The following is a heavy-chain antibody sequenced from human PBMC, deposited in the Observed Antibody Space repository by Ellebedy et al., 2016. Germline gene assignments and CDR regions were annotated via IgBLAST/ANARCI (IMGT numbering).Heavy chain of an antibody. CDR1: GGSISSYY. V-gene: IGHV4-4*07. Sequence: SETLSLXCTVSGGSISSYYWSWIRQPAGKGLEWIGRIYTSGSTNYNPSLKSRVTMSVDTSKNQFSLKLSSVTAADTAVYYCARGIPDCRSTSCYTDWFDPWGQGTLVTVSS. D-gene: IGHD2-2*02. CDR2: IYTSGST. CDR3: ARGIPDCRSTSCYTDWFDP. J-gene: IGHJ5*02.